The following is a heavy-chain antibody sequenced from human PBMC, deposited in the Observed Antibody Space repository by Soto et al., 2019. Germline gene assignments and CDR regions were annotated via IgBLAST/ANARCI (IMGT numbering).Heavy chain of an antibody. D-gene: IGHD2-21*02. CDR2: IWFDGSLK. J-gene: IGHJ3*02. V-gene: IGHV3-33*01. CDR3: ARVCGGDCGNAFDI. CDR1: GFTFRAYG. Sequence: QVQLVESGGGVVQPGTSLRLSCAASGFTFRAYGIHWVRQAPGKGLEWVAVIWFDGSLKYFADSVKGRFTIPRDNSKNTLYLQMDSLRAEDTAVYYCARVCGGDCGNAFDIWGQGTMVTVSS.